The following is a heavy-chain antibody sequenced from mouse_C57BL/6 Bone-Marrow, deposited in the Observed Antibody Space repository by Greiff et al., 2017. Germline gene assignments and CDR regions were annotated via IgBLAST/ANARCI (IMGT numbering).Heavy chain of an antibody. Sequence: VQLVESDAELVKPGASVKISCKVSGYTFTDHTIHWMKQRPEQGLEWIGYIYPRDGSTKYNEKFKGKATLTADKSSSTAYMQLNSLTSEDSAVYFCARDYGSSYWYFDVWGTGTTVTVSS. CDR1: GYTFTDHT. CDR3: ARDYGSSYWYFDV. CDR2: IYPRDGST. D-gene: IGHD1-1*01. V-gene: IGHV1-78*01. J-gene: IGHJ1*03.